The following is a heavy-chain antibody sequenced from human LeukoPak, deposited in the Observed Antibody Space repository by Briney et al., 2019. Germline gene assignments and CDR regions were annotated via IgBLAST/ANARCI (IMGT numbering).Heavy chain of an antibody. D-gene: IGHD1-26*01. Sequence: GGSLRLSCAASGFTFSSYAMSWVRQAPGKGLEWVSVMYTLGNTNYADSVGGRFTISRDNSKNTLYLQMNSLRAEDTAVYYCAGYGGSYPYYMDVWGKGTTVTISS. V-gene: IGHV3-66*01. CDR3: AGYGGSYPYYMDV. CDR2: MYTLGNT. CDR1: GFTFSSYA. J-gene: IGHJ6*03.